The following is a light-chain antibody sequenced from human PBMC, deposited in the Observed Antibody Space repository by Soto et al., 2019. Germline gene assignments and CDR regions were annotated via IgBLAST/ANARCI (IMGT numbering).Light chain of an antibody. CDR1: QNVAGD. Sequence: RVTTQSPATLSVSPGERATLSCRASQNVAGDLAWYQQKPGQAPRLLIYRTSTRATGIPARFSGSGSGTESALTISSLQSEDFAVYYCQDYNGWSSFGKGTQVAIK. CDR2: RTS. V-gene: IGKV3-15*01. J-gene: IGKJ1*01. CDR3: QDYNGWSS.